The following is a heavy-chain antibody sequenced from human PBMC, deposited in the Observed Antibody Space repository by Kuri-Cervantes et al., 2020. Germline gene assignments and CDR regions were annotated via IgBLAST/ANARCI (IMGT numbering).Heavy chain of an antibody. D-gene: IGHD1-26*01. J-gene: IGHJ3*02. CDR1: GFTFTSSA. V-gene: IGHV1-58*01. Sequence: SVKVSCKASGFTFTSSAVQWVRQARGQRLEWIGWIVVGSGNTNYAQKFQERVPITRDMSTSTAYMELSSLRSKDTAVYYCAAWGGALDAFDIWGQGTMVTVSS. CDR2: IVVGSGNT. CDR3: AAWGGALDAFDI.